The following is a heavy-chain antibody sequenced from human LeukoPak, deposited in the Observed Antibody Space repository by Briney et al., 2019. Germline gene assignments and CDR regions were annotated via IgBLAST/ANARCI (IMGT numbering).Heavy chain of an antibody. V-gene: IGHV1-18*01. Sequence: VASVKVSCKASGYTFTSYGISWVRQAPGQGLEWMGWISAYNGNTNYAQKLQGRVTMTTDTPTSTAYMELSSLRSEDTAVYYCATDGVVPTGAFDIWGQGTMVTVSS. CDR2: ISAYNGNT. CDR3: ATDGVVPTGAFDI. CDR1: GYTFTSYG. D-gene: IGHD2-2*01. J-gene: IGHJ3*02.